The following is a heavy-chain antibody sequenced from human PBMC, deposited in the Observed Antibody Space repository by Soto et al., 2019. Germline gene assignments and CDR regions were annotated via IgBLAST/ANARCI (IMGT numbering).Heavy chain of an antibody. V-gene: IGHV1-69*11. CDR3: AGANTLGRFDK. J-gene: IGHJ4*02. CDR1: GGTFRSYA. Sequence: QVQLVQSGAEVKKPGSSVKVSCKASGGTFRSYAINWVRQAPGQGLEWMGGITPILGTSYYAQKFQGGVTITADESTSTAYMELSNLRSDDTAVYYCAGANTLGRFDKWGQGTLVTVPS. CDR2: ITPILGTS. D-gene: IGHD2-8*01.